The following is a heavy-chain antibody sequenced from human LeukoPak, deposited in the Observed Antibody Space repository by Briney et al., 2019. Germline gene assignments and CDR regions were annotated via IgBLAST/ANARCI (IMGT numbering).Heavy chain of an antibody. J-gene: IGHJ4*02. V-gene: IGHV4-4*07. D-gene: IGHD3-22*01. CDR3: GGNYYDSSGYYDY. CDR2: IYTSGST. CDR1: GGSISSYY. Sequence: PSETLSLTCTVSGGSISSYYWSWIRQPAGKGLEWIGRIYTSGSTNCNPSLKSRVTMSVDTSKNQFSLKLSSVTAADTAVYYCGGNYYDSSGYYDYWGQGTLVTVSS.